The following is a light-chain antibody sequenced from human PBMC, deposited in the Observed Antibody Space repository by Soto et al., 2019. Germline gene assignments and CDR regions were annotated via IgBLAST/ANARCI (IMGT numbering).Light chain of an antibody. Sequence: EIVLTQSPATLSLSPGERATLSCRASQSVSSYLAWYQHKPGQAPRLLIYDASNRATGIPARFSGSGSGTEFTLTISSLEPEDFAVYYCQQRSNPHAFGQGTKLEIK. CDR1: QSVSSY. J-gene: IGKJ2*01. CDR3: QQRSNPHA. V-gene: IGKV3-11*01. CDR2: DAS.